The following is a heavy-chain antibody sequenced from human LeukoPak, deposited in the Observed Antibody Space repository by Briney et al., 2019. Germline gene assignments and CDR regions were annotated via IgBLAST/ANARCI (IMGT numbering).Heavy chain of an antibody. CDR3: AKTLPSARFDY. Sequence: SETLSLTCTVSGASLSSHYWSWIRQPPGKGLEWIGYIYYSGSTNYNPSLKSRVTISVDTSKNQFSLKLSSVTAADTAVYYCAKTLPSARFDYWGQGTLVTVSS. J-gene: IGHJ4*02. CDR2: IYYSGST. V-gene: IGHV4-59*11. CDR1: GASLSSHY.